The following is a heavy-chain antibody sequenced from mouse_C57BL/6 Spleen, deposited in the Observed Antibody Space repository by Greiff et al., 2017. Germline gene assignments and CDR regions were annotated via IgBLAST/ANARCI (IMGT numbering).Heavy chain of an antibody. D-gene: IGHD1-1*01. CDR3: ARGTTVVATDY. V-gene: IGHV14-2*01. CDR1: GFNINGYY. Sequence: EVQLVESGAELVKPGASVTLSCTASGFNINGYYMHWVKQRTEQGLEWIGRIDPEDGETKYAPKFQGKATITADTSSNTAYLQLSSLTSEDTAVYYCARGTTVVATDYWGQGTTLTVSS. J-gene: IGHJ2*01. CDR2: IDPEDGET.